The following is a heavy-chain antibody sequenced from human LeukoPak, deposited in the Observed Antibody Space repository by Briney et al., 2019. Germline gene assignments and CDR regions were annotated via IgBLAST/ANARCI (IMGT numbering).Heavy chain of an antibody. J-gene: IGHJ3*02. CDR1: GFTLGSYW. CDR2: VNTDGSST. D-gene: IGHD3-22*01. CDR3: ARELGVGVIGDAFDI. Sequence: PGGSLRLSCAVSGFTLGSYWMHWVGQAPGQGLAWVARVNTDGSSTTYAESVKGRFTISKDNAKNTLYLQMNGLRAEDTAVYYCARELGVGVIGDAFDIWGQGTVVTVSS. V-gene: IGHV3-74*01.